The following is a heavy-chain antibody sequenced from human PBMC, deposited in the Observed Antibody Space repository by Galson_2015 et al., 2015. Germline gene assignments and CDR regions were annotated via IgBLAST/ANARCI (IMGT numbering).Heavy chain of an antibody. D-gene: IGHD4-17*01. V-gene: IGHV1-69*13. Sequence: SVKVSCKASGGTFSSYAISWVRQAPGQGLEWMGGIIPIFGTANYAQKFQGRVTITADESTSTAYMELSSLRSEDTAVYYCASSGDYGQMFDYWGQGTLVTVSS. CDR3: ASSGDYGQMFDY. CDR1: GGTFSSYA. J-gene: IGHJ4*02. CDR2: IIPIFGTA.